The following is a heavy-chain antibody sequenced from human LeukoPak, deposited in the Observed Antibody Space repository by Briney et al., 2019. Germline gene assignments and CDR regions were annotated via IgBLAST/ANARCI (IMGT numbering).Heavy chain of an antibody. J-gene: IGHJ4*02. Sequence: ASVKVSCKASGYPFTSYYIHWVRQAPGQGLEWMGIINPSGGSTSYAQKFQGRVTMTRDTSTSTVYMELSSLRSEDTAVYYCARDRGYIKKFPADWGQGTLVTVSS. D-gene: IGHD3-22*01. CDR3: ARDRGYIKKFPAD. CDR1: GYPFTSYY. CDR2: INPSGGST. V-gene: IGHV1-46*01.